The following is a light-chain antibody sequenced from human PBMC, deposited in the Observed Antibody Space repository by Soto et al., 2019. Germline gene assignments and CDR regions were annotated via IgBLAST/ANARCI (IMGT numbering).Light chain of an antibody. CDR1: QSVSSN. CDR2: GAS. Sequence: EILMTQSPATLSVSPGERATLSCGASQSVSSNLAWYQQKPGQAPRLLIHGASTRATGIPARFSGSGSGTEFTLTISSLKSEDFAVYDCQQYNKWPTVTFGGGTKVDIK. V-gene: IGKV3-15*01. CDR3: QQYNKWPTVT. J-gene: IGKJ4*01.